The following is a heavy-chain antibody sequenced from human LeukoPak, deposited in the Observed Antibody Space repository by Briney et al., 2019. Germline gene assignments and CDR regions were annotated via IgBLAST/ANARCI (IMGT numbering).Heavy chain of an antibody. CDR1: GFSFSHFG. J-gene: IGHJ4*02. CDR3: ATDAQRGFDSSHPLEY. CDR2: IWSDGTNQ. D-gene: IGHD4-11*01. V-gene: IGHV3-33*01. Sequence: PGTSLRLSCETSGFSFSHFGMHWVRQAPGKGLEWVAVIWSDGTNQYYADSVKGRFTISRDNFKRTLALAMNRLRAEDTAVYYCATDAQRGFDSSHPLEYWGQGSLVIVS.